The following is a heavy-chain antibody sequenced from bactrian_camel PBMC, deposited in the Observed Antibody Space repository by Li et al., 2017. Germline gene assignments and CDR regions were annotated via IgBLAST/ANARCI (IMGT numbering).Heavy chain of an antibody. V-gene: IGHV3S55*01. Sequence: HVQLVESGGGSVQAGGSLRLTCVAPGFASGKCGLHWYRQPAGSQREWVSTTTPSGVTTFRGAVKGRFTVSVNQDEDTIFLQMTDLKPKDTAMYFCTRRTGSTCTSDNWGQGTQVTVS. CDR2: TTPSGVT. CDR3: TRRTGSTCTSDN. J-gene: IGHJ4*01. CDR1: GFASGKCG. D-gene: IGHD6*01.